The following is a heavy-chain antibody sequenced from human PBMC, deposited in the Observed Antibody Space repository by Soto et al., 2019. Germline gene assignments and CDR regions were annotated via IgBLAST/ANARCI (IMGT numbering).Heavy chain of an antibody. J-gene: IGHJ6*02. CDR3: ARELAARLGRYYYGMDV. V-gene: IGHV1-69*12. D-gene: IGHD6-6*01. CDR1: GGTFSSYA. Sequence: QVQLVQSGAEVKKPGSSVKVSCKASGGTFSSYAISWVRQAPGQGLEWMGGIIPIFGTANYAQKFQGRVTITADESTNTAYMELSSLRSEDMAVYYCARELAARLGRYYYGMDVWGQGTTVTVSS. CDR2: IIPIFGTA.